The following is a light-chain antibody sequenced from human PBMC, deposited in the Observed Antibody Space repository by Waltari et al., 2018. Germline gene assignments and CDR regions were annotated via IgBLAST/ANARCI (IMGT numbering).Light chain of an antibody. Sequence: QSALTQPASVSGSPGQSITISCTGPSSDVGGYNYVSWYQQHPGTAPKLMIYDVSNRPSGVSNRFSGSKSGNTASLTISGLQAEDEADYYCSSYTSSSHVFGSGTKVTVL. CDR2: DVS. V-gene: IGLV2-14*03. CDR3: SSYTSSSHV. J-gene: IGLJ6*01. CDR1: SSDVGGYNY.